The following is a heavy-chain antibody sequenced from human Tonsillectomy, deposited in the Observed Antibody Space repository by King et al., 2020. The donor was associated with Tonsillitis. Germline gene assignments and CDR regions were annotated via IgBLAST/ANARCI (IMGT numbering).Heavy chain of an antibody. CDR3: ARVPKYYYDSSGYYHEAFDI. V-gene: IGHV4-59*01. D-gene: IGHD3-22*01. J-gene: IGHJ3*02. CDR2: IYYSGST. CDR1: GGSISSYY. Sequence: QLQESGPGLVKPSETLSLTCTVSGGSISSYYWSWIRQPPGKGLEWIGYIYYSGSTNYNPSLKSRVTISVDTYKNQFSLKLSSVTAADTAVDYCARVPKYYYDSSGYYHEAFDIWGQGTMVTVSS.